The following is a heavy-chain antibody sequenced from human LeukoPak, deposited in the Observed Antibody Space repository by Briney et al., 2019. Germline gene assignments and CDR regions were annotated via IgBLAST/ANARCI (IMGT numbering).Heavy chain of an antibody. CDR1: GGSISSYY. Sequence: SETLSLTCTVSGGSISSYYWSWIRQPPGKGLEWIGYIYYSGSTNYNPSLKSRVTISVDTSKNQFSLKLSSVTAADTAVYYCARGSYGSSPMLWGQGTTVTVSS. J-gene: IGHJ6*02. D-gene: IGHD3-10*01. CDR2: IYYSGST. V-gene: IGHV4-59*01. CDR3: ARGSYGSSPML.